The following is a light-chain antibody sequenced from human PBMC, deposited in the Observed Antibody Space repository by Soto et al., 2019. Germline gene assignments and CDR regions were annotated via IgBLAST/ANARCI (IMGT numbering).Light chain of an antibody. Sequence: DVVMTQTPPSLSVTPGQPASMSCKSSQSLLHSEGKVCLHRYLKRPGQPPQLLIYEATNRFSGVTDRFSGSGSGTYFTLKISRVEAEDVEIYYGMQCVQVSPTFGGGIKVEI. CDR1: QSLLHSEGKVC. V-gene: IGKV2D-29*01. CDR2: EAT. CDR3: MQCVQVSPT. J-gene: IGKJ4*01.